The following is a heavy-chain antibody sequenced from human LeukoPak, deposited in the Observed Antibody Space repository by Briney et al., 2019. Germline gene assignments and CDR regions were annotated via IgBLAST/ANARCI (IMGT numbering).Heavy chain of an antibody. J-gene: IGHJ4*02. CDR1: GYTFTGYY. Sequence: ASVKVSCKASGYTFTGYYMHWVRQAPGQGLEWMGWINPNSGGTDYSQKFQGRVTMTRDTSISTAYMELSSLRSEDRAVYYCVRDAIAAAGTGGWGQGTLVTVSS. CDR2: INPNSGGT. V-gene: IGHV1-2*02. CDR3: VRDAIAAAGTGG. D-gene: IGHD6-13*01.